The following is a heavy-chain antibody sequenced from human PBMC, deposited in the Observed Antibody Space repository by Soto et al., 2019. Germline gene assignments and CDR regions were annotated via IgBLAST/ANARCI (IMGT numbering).Heavy chain of an antibody. CDR1: GFTVDDYA. V-gene: IGHV3-9*01. CDR3: AKDMKWGGMTTIHYFDS. D-gene: IGHD4-17*01. Sequence: GGSLRLSCVASGFTVDDYAMHWVRQAPGKGPEWVSGISANGDNVDYADSVKGRFTVSRDNAKNSLFLQMNSLRPEDTALYYCAKDMKWGGMTTIHYFDSWGQGT. J-gene: IGHJ4*02. CDR2: ISANGDNV.